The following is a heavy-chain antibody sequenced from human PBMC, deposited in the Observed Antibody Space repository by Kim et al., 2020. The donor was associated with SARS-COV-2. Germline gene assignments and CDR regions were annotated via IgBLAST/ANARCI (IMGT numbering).Heavy chain of an antibody. Sequence: GESLKISCKGSGYSFTSYWIGWVRQMPGKGLEWMGIIYPGDSDTRYSPSFQGQVTISADKSISTAYLQWSSLKASDTAMYYCARHSLSSSWFYRGMDVWGQGTTVTVSS. CDR1: GYSFTSYW. V-gene: IGHV5-51*01. J-gene: IGHJ6*02. CDR3: ARHSLSSSWFYRGMDV. D-gene: IGHD6-13*01. CDR2: IYPGDSDT.